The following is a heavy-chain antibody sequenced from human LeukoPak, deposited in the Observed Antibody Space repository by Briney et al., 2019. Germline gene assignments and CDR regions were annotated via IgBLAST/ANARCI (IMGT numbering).Heavy chain of an antibody. CDR1: GFTFSNFV. CDR2: ISISGDVT. Sequence: GGSLRLSCAASGFTFSNFVMSWVRQAPGKGPEWVSLISISGDVTHHADSVKGRFTISRDNSRNTLYLQMNSLRVEDTAVYYCAKGSLGMYYSAMDVWGHGTTVTVSS. V-gene: IGHV3-23*01. D-gene: IGHD2-8*01. J-gene: IGHJ6*02. CDR3: AKGSLGMYYSAMDV.